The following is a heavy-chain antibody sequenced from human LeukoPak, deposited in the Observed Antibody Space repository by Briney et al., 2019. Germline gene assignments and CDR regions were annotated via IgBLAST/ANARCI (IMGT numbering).Heavy chain of an antibody. Sequence: ASVKVSCKASGYTFTSYGISWVRQAPGQGLEWMGWISAYNGNTNYAQKLQGRVTMTTDTSTSTAYMELRSLRSDDTAVYHCARDRGSFRDYYYGMDVWGQGTTVTVSS. V-gene: IGHV1-18*01. J-gene: IGHJ6*02. CDR1: GYTFTSYG. CDR3: ARDRGSFRDYYYGMDV. D-gene: IGHD3-10*01. CDR2: ISAYNGNT.